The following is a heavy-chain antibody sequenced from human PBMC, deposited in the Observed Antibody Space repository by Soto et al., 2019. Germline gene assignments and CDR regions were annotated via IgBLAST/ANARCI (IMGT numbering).Heavy chain of an antibody. J-gene: IGHJ4*01. CDR3: ARESAGYCTSAVCYTDYFDY. V-gene: IGHV3-30-3*01. D-gene: IGHD2-8*01. Sequence: GGSLRLSCAASGFTFISCAMHWVLQAPCKGLEWVAVISYDGSNKYYADSVKGRFTISRDNSKNTLYLQMNSLRAEGTAVYYCARESAGYCTSAVCYTDYFDYWGQGTLVTVSS. CDR2: ISYDGSNK. CDR1: GFTFISCA.